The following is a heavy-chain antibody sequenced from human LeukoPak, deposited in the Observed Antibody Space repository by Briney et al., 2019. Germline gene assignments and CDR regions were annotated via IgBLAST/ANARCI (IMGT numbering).Heavy chain of an antibody. CDR1: GFTFSSYA. CDR2: ISSSGGST. V-gene: IGHV3-23*01. CDR3: AKVRTGHYFDY. J-gene: IGHJ4*02. D-gene: IGHD3/OR15-3a*01. Sequence: GGSLRLSCAASGFTFSSYAMSWVRQAPGKGLEWVSSISSSGGSTYYADSVKGRFTISRDDSKNTLYVQMNSLGAEDTAVYYCAKVRTGHYFDYWGQGTLVTVSS.